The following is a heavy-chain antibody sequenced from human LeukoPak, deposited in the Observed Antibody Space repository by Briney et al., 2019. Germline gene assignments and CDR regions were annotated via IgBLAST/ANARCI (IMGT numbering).Heavy chain of an antibody. Sequence: GGSLRLSCAASGFTFSSYAMHWVRQAPGKGLEWMGWINPNSGGTNYAQKFQGRVTMTRDTSISTAYMELSRLRSDDTAVYYCARVKMGGYCSSTSCLALEDAFDIWGQGTMVTVSS. D-gene: IGHD2-2*01. CDR1: GFTFSSYA. J-gene: IGHJ3*02. CDR3: ARVKMGGYCSSTSCLALEDAFDI. V-gene: IGHV1-2*02. CDR2: INPNSGGT.